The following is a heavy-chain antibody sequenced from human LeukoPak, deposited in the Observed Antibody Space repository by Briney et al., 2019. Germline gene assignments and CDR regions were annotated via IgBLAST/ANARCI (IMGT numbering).Heavy chain of an antibody. J-gene: IGHJ4*02. V-gene: IGHV3-7*02. CDR2: IKQDGSEK. D-gene: IGHD1-20*01. Sequence: GGSLRLPCAASGFTFSSYWMSWVRQAPGKGLEWVANIKQDGSEKYYVDSVKGRFTISRDNAKNSLFLQMNSLRAEDTAVYYCARTHGTLTGTGFDYWGQGTLVTVSS. CDR3: ARTHGTLTGTGFDY. CDR1: GFTFSSYW.